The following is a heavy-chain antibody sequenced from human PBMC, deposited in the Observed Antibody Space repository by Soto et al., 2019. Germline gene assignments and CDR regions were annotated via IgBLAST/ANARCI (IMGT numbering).Heavy chain of an antibody. J-gene: IGHJ4*02. D-gene: IGHD3-10*01. V-gene: IGHV4-31*03. CDR3: ARVIYGSGSYYLDY. CDR2: IYYSGST. Sequence: SETLSLTCTVSGGSISSGGYYWSWIRQHPGKGLEWIGYIYYSGSTYYNPSLKSRVTISVDTSKNQFSLKLSSVTAADTAVYYCARVIYGSGSYYLDYWGQGTLVTVSS. CDR1: GGSISSGGYY.